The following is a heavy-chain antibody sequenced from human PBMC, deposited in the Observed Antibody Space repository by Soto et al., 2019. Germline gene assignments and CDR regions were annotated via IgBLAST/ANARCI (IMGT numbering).Heavy chain of an antibody. V-gene: IGHV5-10-1*01. Sequence: PGESLKISCKGSGYSFTSYWISWVRQMPGKGLEWMGRIDPSDSYTNYSPSFQGHVTISADKSISTAYLQWSSLKASDTAMYYCARGSIAAAGTDWWFDPWGQGTLVTVSS. CDR2: IDPSDSYT. CDR1: GYSFTSYW. D-gene: IGHD6-13*01. J-gene: IGHJ5*02. CDR3: ARGSIAAAGTDWWFDP.